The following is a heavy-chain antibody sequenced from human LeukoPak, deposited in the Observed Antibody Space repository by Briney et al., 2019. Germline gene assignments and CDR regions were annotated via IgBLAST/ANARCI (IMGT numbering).Heavy chain of an antibody. CDR3: ARDKYSSSNERVLDY. D-gene: IGHD6-6*01. CDR1: GGSISSGGYY. V-gene: IGHV4-30-2*01. CDR2: IYHSGST. Sequence: NPSESLSLTCTVSGGSISSGGYYWSWIRQPPGKGLEWIGYIYHSGSTYYNPSLKSRVTISVDRSKNQFSLKLSSVTAADTAVYYCARDKYSSSNERVLDYWGQGTLVTVSS. J-gene: IGHJ4*02.